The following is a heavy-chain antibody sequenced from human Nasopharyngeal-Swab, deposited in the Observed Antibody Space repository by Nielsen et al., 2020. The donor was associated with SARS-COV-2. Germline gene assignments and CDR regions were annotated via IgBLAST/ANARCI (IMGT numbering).Heavy chain of an antibody. CDR1: GFTFDDYA. J-gene: IGHJ3*02. D-gene: IGHD3-3*01. Sequence: GGSLRLSCAASGFTFDDYAMHWVRQAPGKGLEWVSGISWNSGGIGYADSVKGRFTISRDNAKNSLYLQMNSLRAEDTALYYCAKDPSGSDDAFDIWGQGTMVTVSS. V-gene: IGHV3-9*01. CDR3: AKDPSGSDDAFDI. CDR2: ISWNSGGI.